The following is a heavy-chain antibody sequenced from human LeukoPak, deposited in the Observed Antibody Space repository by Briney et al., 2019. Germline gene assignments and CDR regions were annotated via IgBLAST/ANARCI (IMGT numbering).Heavy chain of an antibody. CDR3: ATNWNPDSTQYYFDY. Sequence: ASVTVSCKVSRYTLTELSMHWVRQAPGKGLEWMGGFDPEDGETIYAQKFQGRVTMTEDTSTDTAYMELSSLRSEDTAVYYCATNWNPDSTQYYFDYWGQGTLVTVSS. D-gene: IGHD1-1*01. CDR2: FDPEDGET. J-gene: IGHJ4*02. V-gene: IGHV1-24*01. CDR1: RYTLTELS.